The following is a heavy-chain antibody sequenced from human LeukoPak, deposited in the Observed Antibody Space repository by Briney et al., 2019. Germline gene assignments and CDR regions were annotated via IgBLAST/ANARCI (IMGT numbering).Heavy chain of an antibody. J-gene: IGHJ5*02. CDR2: IYYSGST. Sequence: PSETLSLTCTVSGGSISSYYWSWIRQPPGKGLEWIGYIYYSGSTNYNPSLTRRVTISVDTSKNQFSLKLSSVTAADTAVYYCARSFSLVDWFDPWGQGTLVTVSS. V-gene: IGHV4-59*01. D-gene: IGHD3-16*01. CDR3: ARSFSLVDWFDP. CDR1: GGSISSYY.